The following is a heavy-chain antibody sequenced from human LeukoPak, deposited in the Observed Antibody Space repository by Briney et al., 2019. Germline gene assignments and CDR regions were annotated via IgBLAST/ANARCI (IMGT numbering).Heavy chain of an antibody. CDR3: AGGESDYLGYYGMDV. V-gene: IGHV4-59*01. CDR1: GGSISSYY. D-gene: IGHD4-17*01. CDR2: IYYSGST. Sequence: SETLSLTCTVSGGSISSYYWSWIRQPPGKGLEWIGYIYYSGSTNYNPSLKSRVTISVDTSKNQFSLKLSSVTAADTAVYYCAGGESDYLGYYGMDVWGKGTTVTVSS. J-gene: IGHJ6*04.